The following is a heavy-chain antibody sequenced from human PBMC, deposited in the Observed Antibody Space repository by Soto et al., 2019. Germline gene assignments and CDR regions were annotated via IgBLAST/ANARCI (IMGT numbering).Heavy chain of an antibody. J-gene: IGHJ4*02. V-gene: IGHV3-30-3*01. CDR1: GFTFSSYA. CDR2: ISYDGSNK. CDR3: AREGYSSSWYEKSLFDY. D-gene: IGHD6-13*01. Sequence: QVQLVESGGGVVQPGRSLRLSCAASGFTFSSYAMHWVRQAPGKGLEWVAVISYDGSNKYYADSVKGRFTISRDNSKNTLYLQMNSLRAEDTAVYYCAREGYSSSWYEKSLFDYWGQGTLVTVSS.